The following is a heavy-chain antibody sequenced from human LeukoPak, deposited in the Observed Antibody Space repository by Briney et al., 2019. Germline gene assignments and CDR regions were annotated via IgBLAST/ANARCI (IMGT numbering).Heavy chain of an antibody. CDR1: GFTFSSYG. D-gene: IGHD4-17*01. V-gene: IGHV3-30*02. CDR2: IRYDGSNK. J-gene: IGHJ4*02. Sequence: GGSLRLSCAASGFTFSSYGMSWVRQAPGKGLGWVAFIRYDGSNKYYADSVKGRFTISRDNSKNTLYLQMNSLRAEDTAVYYCAKGVLNGDYFDYRGQGTLVTVSS. CDR3: AKGVLNGDYFDY.